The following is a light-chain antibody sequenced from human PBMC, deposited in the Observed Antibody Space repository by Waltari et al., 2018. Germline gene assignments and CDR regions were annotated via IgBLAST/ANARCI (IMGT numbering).Light chain of an antibody. Sequence: DIVMTQSPDSLAVSLGERATINCKSSQSVLYTSNNKNCLAWYQQKPGQPPKLLFYWASPRKSGVPDRFSGSGSGTDFTLTISGLQAEDVAVYYCQQYYSPPWTFGQGTQVEIK. CDR1: QSVLYTSNNKNC. CDR3: QQYYSPPWT. CDR2: WAS. J-gene: IGKJ1*01. V-gene: IGKV4-1*01.